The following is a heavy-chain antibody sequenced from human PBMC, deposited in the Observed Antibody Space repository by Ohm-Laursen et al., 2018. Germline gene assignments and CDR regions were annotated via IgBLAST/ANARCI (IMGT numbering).Heavy chain of an antibody. J-gene: IGHJ4*02. CDR1: GSIFSDCY. D-gene: IGHD3-22*01. V-gene: IGHV3-71*01. CDR3: ATYYRDSRGYYPFSDY. Sequence: SLRLSCAASGSIFSDCYTSWVRQAPGKGLDWVGFIRNKPNGGTTEQTTSVQGRFTISREESKSIPYLQMNSLRAEDTAIYYCATYYRDSRGYYPFSDYWGQGTLVTVSS. CDR2: IRNKPNGGTT.